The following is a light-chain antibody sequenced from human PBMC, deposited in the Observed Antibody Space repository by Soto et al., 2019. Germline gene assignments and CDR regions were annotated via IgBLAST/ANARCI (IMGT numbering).Light chain of an antibody. CDR3: QQRHQLRT. J-gene: IGKJ4*01. CDR2: HAS. Sequence: VLTQSPATLSLSPGERATLSCRASQSVSNYLAWYQQRPGQAHRLLIYHASTMATGIPARFSGSGSGTDFTLTISSLEPEDFAVYYCQQRHQLRTFGGGTKVEI. V-gene: IGKV3-11*01. CDR1: QSVSNY.